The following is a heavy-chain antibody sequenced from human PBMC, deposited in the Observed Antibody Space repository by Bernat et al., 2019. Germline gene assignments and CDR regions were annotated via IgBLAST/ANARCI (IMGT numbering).Heavy chain of an antibody. J-gene: IGHJ4*02. Sequence: QVQLVQSAAEVKKPGSSVKVSCKASGGTFSSYAISWVRQAPGQGLEWMGGIIPIVGTANYAQKFQGRVTITADESTSTDYMELSSMRSEDTAVYYCARPMTGTKEEYYFDYWGQGTLVTVSS. D-gene: IGHD1-7*01. CDR1: GGTFSSYA. CDR3: ARPMTGTKEEYYFDY. CDR2: IIPIVGTA. V-gene: IGHV1-69*01.